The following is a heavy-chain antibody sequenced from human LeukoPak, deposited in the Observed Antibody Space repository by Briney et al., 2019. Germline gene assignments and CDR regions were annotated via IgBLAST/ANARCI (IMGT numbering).Heavy chain of an antibody. D-gene: IGHD2-15*01. J-gene: IGHJ4*02. Sequence: GGSLRLSCAASGSTFSDYYMSWMRQAPGKGLEWVSYISSTRTSTYTHYADSVKGRFTISRDNAKNSLYLQMNSLRAEDTAVYYCARVRGSCSVDYWGQGTLVTVSS. CDR1: GSTFSDYY. CDR2: ISSTRTSTYT. V-gene: IGHV3-11*05. CDR3: ARVRGSCSVDY.